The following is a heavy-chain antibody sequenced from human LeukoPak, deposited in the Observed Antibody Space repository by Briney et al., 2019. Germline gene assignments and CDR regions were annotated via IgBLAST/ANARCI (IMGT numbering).Heavy chain of an antibody. CDR3: ARDASLGGPVAEYFQY. CDR2: IYSGGST. J-gene: IGHJ1*01. V-gene: IGHV3-53*05. D-gene: IGHD2-15*01. CDR1: GFTVSSNY. Sequence: PGGSLRLSCAASGFTVSSNYMSWVRQAPGKGLEWVSVIYSGGSTYYADSVKGRFTISRDNSKNTLYLQMNSLRAEDTAVYYCARDASLGGPVAEYFQYWGQGTLVTVSS.